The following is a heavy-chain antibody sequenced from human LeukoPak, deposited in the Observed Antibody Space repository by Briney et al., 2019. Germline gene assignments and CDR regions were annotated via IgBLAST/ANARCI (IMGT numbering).Heavy chain of an antibody. Sequence: SETLSLTCAVYGGSFSGYYWSWIRRPPGKGLEWIGEINHSGSTNYNPSLKSRVTISVDTSKNQFSLKLSSVTAADTAAYYCARIAARRRDAFDIWGQGTMATVSS. V-gene: IGHV4-34*01. J-gene: IGHJ3*02. CDR2: INHSGST. D-gene: IGHD6-6*01. CDR1: GGSFSGYY. CDR3: ARIAARRRDAFDI.